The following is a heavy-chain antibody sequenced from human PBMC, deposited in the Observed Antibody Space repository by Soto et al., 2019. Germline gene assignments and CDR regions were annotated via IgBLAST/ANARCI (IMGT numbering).Heavy chain of an antibody. J-gene: IGHJ6*02. CDR2: ISYDGSNK. CDR3: AKYYSYSSGWYDSYYHSYGMDV. Sequence: PGGSLRLSCAASGFTFSSYGMHWVRQAPGKGLEWVAVISYDGSNKYYADSVKGRFTISRDNSKNTLYLQMNSLRAEDMAVYYCAKYYSYSSGWYDSYYHSYGMDVWGQGTTVTVAS. D-gene: IGHD6-19*01. CDR1: GFTFSSYG. V-gene: IGHV3-30*18.